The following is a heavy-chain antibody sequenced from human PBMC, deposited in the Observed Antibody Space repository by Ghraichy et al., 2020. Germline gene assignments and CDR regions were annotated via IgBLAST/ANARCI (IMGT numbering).Heavy chain of an antibody. D-gene: IGHD1-1*01. CDR1: GFTFGSYS. CDR2: ISSISTI. Sequence: GGSLRLSCAASGFTFGSYSMNWVRQAPGKGLEWVSYISSISTIYNADSVKGRFTISRDIAKNSLYLQMNSLRDEDTAVYYCARGTDRGRDAFDIWGQGTMVTVSS. V-gene: IGHV3-48*02. J-gene: IGHJ3*02. CDR3: ARGTDRGRDAFDI.